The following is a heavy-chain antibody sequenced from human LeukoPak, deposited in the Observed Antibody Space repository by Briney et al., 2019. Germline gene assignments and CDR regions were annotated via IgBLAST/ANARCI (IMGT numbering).Heavy chain of an antibody. CDR2: MNPNNGNT. CDR3: ARDGEGVAISVNYWFDP. J-gene: IGHJ5*02. V-gene: IGHV1-8*01. Sequence: GASVKVSCKASGFRFTSYDINWVRQASGQGFEWMGWMNPNNGNTDYAQKFQGRVTMTRDTSISTAYMELRDLTSEDTAVYYCARDGEGVAISVNYWFDPWGQGTLVTVSS. D-gene: IGHD3-10*01. CDR1: GFRFTSYD.